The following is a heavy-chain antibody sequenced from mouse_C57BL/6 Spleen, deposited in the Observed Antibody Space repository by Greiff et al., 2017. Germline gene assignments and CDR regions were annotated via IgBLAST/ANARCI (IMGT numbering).Heavy chain of an antibody. CDR3: AREHPPSYYYAMDY. J-gene: IGHJ4*01. CDR1: GYTFTSYW. V-gene: IGHV1-55*01. Sequence: QVQLQQPGAELVKPGASVKMSCKASGYTFTSYWITWVKQRPGQGLEWIGDIYPGSGSTNYNEKFKSKATLTVATSSSTAYMQLSSLTSEDSAVYYCAREHPPSYYYAMDYWGQGTSVTVSS. CDR2: IYPGSGST.